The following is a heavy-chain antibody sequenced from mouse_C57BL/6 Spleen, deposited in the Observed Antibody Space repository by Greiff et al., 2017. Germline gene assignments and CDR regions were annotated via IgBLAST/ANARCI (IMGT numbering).Heavy chain of an antibody. D-gene: IGHD2-2*01. V-gene: IGHV1-81*01. J-gene: IGHJ3*01. CDR2: IYPRSGNT. Sequence: VQLQQSGAELARPGASVQLSCKASGYTFTSYGISWVKQRTGQGLEWIGEIYPRSGNTYYNEKFKGKATLTAYKSSSKAYMELRSLTSEDSAVYFCARGGGYDEKAWFAYWGQGTLVTVSA. CDR1: GYTFTSYG. CDR3: ARGGGYDEKAWFAY.